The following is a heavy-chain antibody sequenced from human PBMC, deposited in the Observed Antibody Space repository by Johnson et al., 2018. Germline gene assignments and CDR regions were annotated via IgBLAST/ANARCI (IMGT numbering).Heavy chain of an antibody. CDR1: GFTFSSYA. CDR2: LSSNGGST. CDR3: GSDLGSGGYYGYDAFDI. J-gene: IGHJ3*02. Sequence: VQLVESGGGLVQPGGSLRLSCAASGFTFSSYAMHWVRQAPGKGLEYVSALSSNGGSTYYANSVKGRFTISSDNSKNTLYLQMGGLGAGDRAVYYWGSDLGSGGYYGYDAFDIWGQGTMVTVSS. V-gene: IGHV3-64*01. D-gene: IGHD3-22*01.